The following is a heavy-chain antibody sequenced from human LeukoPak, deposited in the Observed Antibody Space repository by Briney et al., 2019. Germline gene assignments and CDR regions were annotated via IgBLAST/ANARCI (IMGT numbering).Heavy chain of an antibody. Sequence: GGSLRLSCAASGFTVSSNYMSWIRQAPGKGLEWVSYISSSGSTIYYADSVKGRFTISRDNAKNSLYLQMNSLRAEDTAVYYCARDMYYYDSSGSPSVWGQGPLVTVSS. CDR3: ARDMYYYDSSGSPSV. V-gene: IGHV3-11*04. CDR1: GFTVSSNY. CDR2: ISSSGSTI. J-gene: IGHJ4*02. D-gene: IGHD3-22*01.